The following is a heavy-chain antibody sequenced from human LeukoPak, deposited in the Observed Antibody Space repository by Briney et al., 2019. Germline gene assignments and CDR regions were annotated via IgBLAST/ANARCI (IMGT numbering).Heavy chain of an antibody. V-gene: IGHV4-4*07. Sequence: PSETLSLTCAVSRGSISNYYWSWIRQPAGKGLEWIGRIWQNYYSGSTKYSPSLKSRVTMSVDTSKNQFYLTLTSVTAADTAVYYCARGGDGYYDYWFFDLWGRGTLVTVSS. CDR1: RGSISNYY. J-gene: IGHJ2*01. CDR2: IWQNYYSGST. CDR3: ARGGDGYYDYWFFDL. D-gene: IGHD5-24*01.